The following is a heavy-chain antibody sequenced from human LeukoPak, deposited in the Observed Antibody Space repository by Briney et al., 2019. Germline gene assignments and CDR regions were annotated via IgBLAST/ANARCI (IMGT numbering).Heavy chain of an antibody. Sequence: GGSLRLSCAASGFTFSSYSMNWVRQAPGKGLEWVSCISSSSYIYYADSVKGRFTISRDNAKNSLYLQMNSLRAEDTAVYYCARDDKGIAVAGTDWFDPWGQGTLVTVSS. J-gene: IGHJ5*02. CDR1: GFTFSSYS. CDR3: ARDDKGIAVAGTDWFDP. D-gene: IGHD6-19*01. V-gene: IGHV3-21*01. CDR2: ISSSSYI.